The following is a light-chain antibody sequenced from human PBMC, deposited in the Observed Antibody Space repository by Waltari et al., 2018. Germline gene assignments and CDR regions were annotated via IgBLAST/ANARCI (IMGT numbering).Light chain of an antibody. CDR2: AAS. Sequence: ETVLTQSPGSLSLSPGETATLSCRASQSVGHTYLAWYHQRPGQAPRLLIYAASSRVTGVPDRFSGSGSGSGSGTNFTLTISRLEPEDFAVYYCQQYGTSVISFGPGTKVDF. V-gene: IGKV3-20*01. CDR3: QQYGTSVIS. CDR1: QSVGHTY. J-gene: IGKJ3*01.